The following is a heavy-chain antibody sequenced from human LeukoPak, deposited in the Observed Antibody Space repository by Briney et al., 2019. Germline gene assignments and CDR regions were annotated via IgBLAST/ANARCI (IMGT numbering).Heavy chain of an antibody. J-gene: IGHJ4*02. CDR2: ISYDGSNK. V-gene: IGHV3-30*04. Sequence: PGRSLRLSCAASGFTFSTYAMHWVRQAPGKGLEWVALISYDGSNKYYADSVKGRFTISRDNSKNTLCLQMNSLRAEDTAVYYCARDREYSYGYDYWGQGTLVTVSS. CDR3: ARDREYSYGYDY. D-gene: IGHD5-18*01. CDR1: GFTFSTYA.